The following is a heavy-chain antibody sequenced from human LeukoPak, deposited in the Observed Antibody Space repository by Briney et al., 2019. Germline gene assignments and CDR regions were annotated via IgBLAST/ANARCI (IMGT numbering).Heavy chain of an antibody. Sequence: ASVKVSCKASGYTFTSYGISWVRQAPGQGLEWMGWNSAYNGNTNYAQKFQGRVTMTRDTSISTAYMELSRLRSDDTAVYYCARDSQPYYDSSGRWYYFDYWGQGTLVTVSS. J-gene: IGHJ4*02. V-gene: IGHV1-18*01. CDR2: NSAYNGNT. CDR3: ARDSQPYYDSSGRWYYFDY. D-gene: IGHD3-22*01. CDR1: GYTFTSYG.